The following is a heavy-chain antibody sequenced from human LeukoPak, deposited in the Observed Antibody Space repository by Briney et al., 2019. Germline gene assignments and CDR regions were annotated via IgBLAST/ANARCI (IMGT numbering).Heavy chain of an antibody. J-gene: IGHJ4*02. CDR1: GFTFSSYS. CDR2: ISSSSSYI. CDR3: ARESRDGYNYAPVDY. D-gene: IGHD5-24*01. Sequence: KPGGSLRLSCATSGFTFSSYSMNWVRQAPGKGLEWVSSISSSSSYIYYADSVKGRSTISRDNAKNSLYLQMNSLRAEDTAVYYCARESRDGYNYAPVDYWGQGTLVTVSS. V-gene: IGHV3-21*01.